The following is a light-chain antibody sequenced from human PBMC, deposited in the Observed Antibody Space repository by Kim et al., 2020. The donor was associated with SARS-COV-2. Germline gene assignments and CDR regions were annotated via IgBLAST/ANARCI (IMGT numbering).Light chain of an antibody. CDR2: AAS. V-gene: IGKV1-39*01. J-gene: IGKJ4*01. Sequence: DIQMTQSPSSLSASVGDRVTINCRASQTISNFLNWYQQKPGKAPKLLIYAASSLQSGVPSRFSGSGSGKDFTLTISSLQPEDFATYYCQQTFITPRLTFGGGTKVDIK. CDR1: QTISNF. CDR3: QQTFITPRLT.